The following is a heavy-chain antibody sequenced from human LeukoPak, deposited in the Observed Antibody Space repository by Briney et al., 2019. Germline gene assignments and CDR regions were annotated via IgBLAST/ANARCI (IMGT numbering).Heavy chain of an antibody. Sequence: PSETLSLTCTVSGGSVSSGSYYWIWIRQPPGKGLEWIGYIYYSGSTNYNPSLKSRVTISVDTSKNQFSLKLSSVTAADTAVYYCALLSIQDAFDIWGQGTMVTVSS. J-gene: IGHJ3*02. D-gene: IGHD3-10*01. V-gene: IGHV4-61*01. CDR1: GGSVSSGSYY. CDR3: ALLSIQDAFDI. CDR2: IYYSGST.